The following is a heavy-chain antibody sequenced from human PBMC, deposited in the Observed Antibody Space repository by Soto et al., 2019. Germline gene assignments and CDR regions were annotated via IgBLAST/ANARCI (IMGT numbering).Heavy chain of an antibody. CDR2: ISYDGSNK. D-gene: IGHD3-16*02. J-gene: IGHJ6*03. CDR3: AKDSVPGHYDYIWGSYRPPIYYYYMDV. Sequence: QVQLVESGGGVVQPGRSLRLSCAASGFTFSSYGMHWVRQAPGKGLEWVAVISYDGSNKYYADSVKGRFTISRDNSKNTLYLQMNSLRAEDTAVYYCAKDSVPGHYDYIWGSYRPPIYYYYMDVWGKRTTVTVSS. CDR1: GFTFSSYG. V-gene: IGHV3-30*18.